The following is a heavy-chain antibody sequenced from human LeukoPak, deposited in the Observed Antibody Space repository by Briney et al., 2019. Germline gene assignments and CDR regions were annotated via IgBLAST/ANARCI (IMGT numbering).Heavy chain of an antibody. D-gene: IGHD6-19*01. CDR3: VKDTVSSGWEVDAFDI. V-gene: IGHV3-23*01. J-gene: IGHJ3*02. CDR1: GFTFSSYA. Sequence: GGSLRLSCAASGFTFSSYAMSWVRQAPGKGLEWVSAISGSGGSTYYADSVKGRFTISRDNSKNTLYLQMNSLRAEDTAVYYCVKDTVSSGWEVDAFDIWGQGTMVTVSS. CDR2: ISGSGGST.